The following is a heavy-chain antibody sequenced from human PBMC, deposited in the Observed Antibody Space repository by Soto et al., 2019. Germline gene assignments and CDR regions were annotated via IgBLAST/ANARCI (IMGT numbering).Heavy chain of an antibody. Sequence: QVQLQESGPGLVRPSQTLSLTCTVSGGSISSEYYHWTWIRQAPGKGLEWIGYIHYSGSVHYNPSLKSRLTMSVDTSKNLFSLKLSSVTAADTAVYFCAREDDGGDRDYYGLDVWGQGTTVTVSS. CDR2: IHYSGSV. D-gene: IGHD2-21*02. V-gene: IGHV4-30-4*01. J-gene: IGHJ6*02. CDR3: AREDDGGDRDYYGLDV. CDR1: GGSISSEYYH.